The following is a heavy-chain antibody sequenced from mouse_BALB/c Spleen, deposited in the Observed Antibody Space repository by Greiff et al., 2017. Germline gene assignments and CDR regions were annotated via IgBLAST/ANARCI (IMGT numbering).Heavy chain of an antibody. Sequence: EVKLMESGGGLVKPGGSLKLSCAASGFTFSSYAMSWVRQTPEKRLEWVASISSGGSTYYPDSVKGRFTISRDNARNILYLQMSSLRSEDTAMYYCAKLRLRSYYAMDYWGQGTSVTVSS. CDR3: AKLRLRSYYAMDY. CDR2: ISSGGST. D-gene: IGHD1-2*01. CDR1: GFTFSSYA. J-gene: IGHJ4*01. V-gene: IGHV5-6-5*01.